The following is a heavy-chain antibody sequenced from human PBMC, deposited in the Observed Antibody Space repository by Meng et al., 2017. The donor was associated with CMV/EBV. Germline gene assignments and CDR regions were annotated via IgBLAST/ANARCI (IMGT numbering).Heavy chain of an antibody. V-gene: IGHV3-11*01. CDR3: ARASSGYGSAFDI. CDR1: GFIFSDYY. Sequence: GESLKISCVGSGFIFSDYYMSWIRQAPGKGLEIVSDISSSGASIYYADSVEGRFTISRDNARNSLYLQMNTLRAEDTAVYYCARASSGYGSAFDIWGQGTMVTVSS. J-gene: IGHJ3*02. D-gene: IGHD3-22*01. CDR2: ISSSGASI.